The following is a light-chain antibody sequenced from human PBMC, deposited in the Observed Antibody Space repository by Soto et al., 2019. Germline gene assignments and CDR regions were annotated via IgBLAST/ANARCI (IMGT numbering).Light chain of an antibody. V-gene: IGKV1-39*01. CDR1: QSISSY. J-gene: IGKJ3*01. CDR2: AAS. Sequence: DIQMTQSPSSLSASVGDRVTITCRASQSISSYLNWYQQKPGKAPKLLIYAASSLQSGVPSRFSGSGSGTDFTLTISSLQPEDFATYYCQQSYSAPFNFGPGTKLDIK. CDR3: QQSYSAPFN.